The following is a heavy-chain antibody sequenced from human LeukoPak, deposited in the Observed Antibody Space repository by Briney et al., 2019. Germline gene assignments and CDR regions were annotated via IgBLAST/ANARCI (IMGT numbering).Heavy chain of an antibody. CDR3: ARDLRYYDRSGKVHYYYYMDV. V-gene: IGHV1-69*05. CDR1: GGTFSSYA. Sequence: SVKVSCKASGGTFSSYAISWVRQAPGQGLAWMGGIIPIFGRVNYAQKFQGRVTITTDESTSTAYMELSSLRSEDTAVYYCARDLRYYDRSGKVHYYYYMDVWGKGTTVTVSS. D-gene: IGHD3-22*01. J-gene: IGHJ6*03. CDR2: IIPIFGRV.